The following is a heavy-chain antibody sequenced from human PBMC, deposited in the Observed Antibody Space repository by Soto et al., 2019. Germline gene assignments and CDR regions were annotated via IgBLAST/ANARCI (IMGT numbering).Heavy chain of an antibody. CDR2: INPNSGGT. V-gene: IGHV1-2*02. D-gene: IGHD3-3*01. CDR3: ARVPTDYDFWSGSPSEAHGAFDI. CDR1: GYTFTGYY. Sequence: ASVKVSCKASGYTFTGYYMHWVRQAPGQGLEWMGWINPNSGGTNYAQKLQGRVTMTRDTSISTAYMELSRLRSDDTAVYYCARVPTDYDFWSGSPSEAHGAFDIWGQGTMVTVSS. J-gene: IGHJ3*02.